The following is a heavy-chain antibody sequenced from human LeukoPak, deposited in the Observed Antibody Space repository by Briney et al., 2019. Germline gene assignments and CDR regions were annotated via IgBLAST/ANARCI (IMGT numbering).Heavy chain of an antibody. J-gene: IGHJ4*02. Sequence: GASVKVSCKASGYTFTSYGISWVRQAPGQGLEWMGWISAYNGNTNYAQKLQGRVTMTTDTSTSTAYMELRSLRSDDTAVYYCARECPSSTSCYPLDYWGQGTLVTVSS. CDR2: ISAYNGNT. D-gene: IGHD2-2*01. CDR1: GYTFTSYG. CDR3: ARECPSSTSCYPLDY. V-gene: IGHV1-18*01.